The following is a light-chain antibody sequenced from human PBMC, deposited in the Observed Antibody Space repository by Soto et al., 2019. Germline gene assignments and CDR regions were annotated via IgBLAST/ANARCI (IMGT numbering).Light chain of an antibody. Sequence: EIVLTQSPGTLSLSPGERATLSCRASQSVAKNYLAWYQQEAGQAPRLLIHAASNRATGIPDRFSGSGSGTDFTLTISRLEPEDLAVYYCHQYASSHQTFGQGTKVEIK. CDR2: AAS. V-gene: IGKV3-20*01. J-gene: IGKJ1*01. CDR1: QSVAKNY. CDR3: HQYASSHQT.